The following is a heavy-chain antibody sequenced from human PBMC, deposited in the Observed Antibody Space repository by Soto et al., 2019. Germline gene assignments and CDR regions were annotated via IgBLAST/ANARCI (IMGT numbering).Heavy chain of an antibody. J-gene: IGHJ4*02. V-gene: IGHV4-59*08. CDR1: GGSISSYY. D-gene: IGHD4-4*01. CDR3: ARALPMTTYIDY. CDR2: IYYSGST. Sequence: SETLSLTCTVSGGSISSYYWSWIRQPPGKGLEWIGYIYYSGSTNYNPSLKSRVTISVDTSKNQFSLKLSSVTAADTAVYYCARALPMTTYIDYWGQGTLVTVSS.